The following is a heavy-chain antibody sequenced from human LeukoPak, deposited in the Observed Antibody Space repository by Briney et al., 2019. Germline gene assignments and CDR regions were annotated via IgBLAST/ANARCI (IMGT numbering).Heavy chain of an antibody. CDR3: ARSRSGTRWSISIDY. J-gene: IGHJ4*02. Sequence: SETLSLTCSVSGGSISGDIYYWGWIRQPPGKGLEWIGSIYYSGSTYYSPSRKSRVTISVDTSKNQFSLRLSSVTAADTALYYCARSRSGTRWSISIDYWGQGTLVTVSS. CDR1: GGSISGDIYY. V-gene: IGHV4-39*01. D-gene: IGHD3-10*01. CDR2: IYYSGST.